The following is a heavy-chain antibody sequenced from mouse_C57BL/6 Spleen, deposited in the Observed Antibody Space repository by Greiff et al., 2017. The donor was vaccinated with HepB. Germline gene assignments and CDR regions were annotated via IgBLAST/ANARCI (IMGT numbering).Heavy chain of an antibody. Sequence: DVQLQESGPELVKPGASVKISCKASGYSFTGYYMNWVKQSPEKSLEWIGEINPSTGGTTYNQKFKAKATLTVDKSSSTAYMQLKSLTSEYSAVYNYARNSYDNYAGFYYDMDDWGQGTSVTVSS. J-gene: IGHJ4*01. V-gene: IGHV1-42*01. CDR1: GYSFTGYY. CDR3: ARNSYDNYAGFYYDMDD. D-gene: IGHD2-1*01. CDR2: INPSTGGT.